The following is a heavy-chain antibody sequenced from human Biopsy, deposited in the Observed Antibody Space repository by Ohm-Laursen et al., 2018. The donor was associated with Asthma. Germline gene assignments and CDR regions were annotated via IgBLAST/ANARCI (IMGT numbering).Heavy chain of an antibody. V-gene: IGHV4-31*03. D-gene: IGHD4-17*01. CDR3: ARTTYGDDGFDP. CDR1: GGSVSSGSYY. Sequence: TLSLTCTVSGGSVSSGSYYWSWIRQHPGKGLEWIGYIYYSGSTYYNPSPKSRVSILIDTSKNQFSLRLSSVTAADTAVYYCARTTYGDDGFDPWGQGTLVTVSS. CDR2: IYYSGST. J-gene: IGHJ5*02.